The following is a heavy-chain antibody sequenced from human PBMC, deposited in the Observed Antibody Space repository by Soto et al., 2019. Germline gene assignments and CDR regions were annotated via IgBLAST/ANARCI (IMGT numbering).Heavy chain of an antibody. CDR3: ARDHFDWFNNWFDP. Sequence: QLQLQESGPGLVKPSETLSLTCTVSGGSISSSSYYWGWIRQPPGKGLEWIGSIYYSGSTYYNPSLKSRVTISVDTSKNQFSLKLRSVTAADTAVYYCARDHFDWFNNWFDPWGQGTLVTVSS. D-gene: IGHD3-9*01. J-gene: IGHJ5*02. CDR1: GGSISSSSYY. CDR2: IYYSGST. V-gene: IGHV4-39*01.